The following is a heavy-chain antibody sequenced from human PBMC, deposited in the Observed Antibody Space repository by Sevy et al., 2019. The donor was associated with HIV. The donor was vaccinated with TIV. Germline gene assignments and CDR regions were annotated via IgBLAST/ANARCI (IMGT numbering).Heavy chain of an antibody. CDR3: ARDGTDYYDSSGYLKWFDP. CDR2: IIPIFGTA. V-gene: IGHV1-69*13. CDR1: GGTFSSYA. D-gene: IGHD3-22*01. Sequence: ASVKVSCKASGGTFSSYAISWVRQAPGQGLEWMGGIIPIFGTANYAQKFQGRVTITADESTSTGYMELSSLRSEDTGVYYCARDGTDYYDSSGYLKWFDPWGQGTLVTVSS. J-gene: IGHJ5*02.